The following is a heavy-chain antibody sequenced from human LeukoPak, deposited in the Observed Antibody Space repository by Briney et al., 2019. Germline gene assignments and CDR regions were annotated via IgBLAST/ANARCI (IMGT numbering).Heavy chain of an antibody. V-gene: IGHV3-23*01. Sequence: GGSLRLSCAASGFTFSSYATSWVRQAPGKGLEWVSAISGSGGSTYYADSVKGRFTISRDNSKNTLYLQMNSLRAEDTAVYYCAKDSPTIYYDSSGYYYPISKFDYWGQGTLVTVSS. CDR3: AKDSPTIYYDSSGYYYPISKFDY. D-gene: IGHD3-22*01. CDR2: ISGSGGST. J-gene: IGHJ4*02. CDR1: GFTFSSYA.